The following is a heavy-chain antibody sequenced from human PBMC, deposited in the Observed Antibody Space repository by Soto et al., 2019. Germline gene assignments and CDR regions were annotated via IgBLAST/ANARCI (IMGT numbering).Heavy chain of an antibody. D-gene: IGHD3-10*01. CDR3: AKGGELLWFGELLTPFDY. CDR1: GFTFSSYG. V-gene: IGHV3-30*18. Sequence: HPGGSLRLSCAASGFTFSSYGMHWVRQAPGKGLEWVAVISYDGSNKYYADSVKGRFTISRDNSKNTLYLQMNSLRAEDTAVYYCAKGGELLWFGELLTPFDYWGQGTLVTVS. J-gene: IGHJ4*02. CDR2: ISYDGSNK.